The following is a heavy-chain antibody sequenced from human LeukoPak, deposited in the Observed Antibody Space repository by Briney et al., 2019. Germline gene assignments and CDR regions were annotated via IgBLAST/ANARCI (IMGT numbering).Heavy chain of an antibody. J-gene: IGHJ4*02. CDR3: ARFKPGPSTYFDY. Sequence: GASVRVSCKASGYTFTDYYIHWVRLAPGQGLEWMGWINPNSGGTNFAQKFQGRVTMTRDTSISTAYMELSSLRSDDSAFYYCARFKPGPSTYFDYWGQGTLVTVSS. V-gene: IGHV1-2*02. CDR1: GYTFTDYY. CDR2: INPNSGGT. D-gene: IGHD7-27*01.